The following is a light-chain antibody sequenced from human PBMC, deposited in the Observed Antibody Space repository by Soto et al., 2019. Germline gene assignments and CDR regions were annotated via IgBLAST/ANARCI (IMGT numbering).Light chain of an antibody. CDR2: WAS. J-gene: IGKJ4*01. V-gene: IGKV4-1*01. CDR1: QRVFHSPDNKDF. Sequence: DIVMTQSPDSLAVSLGERATINCKSSQRVFHSPDNKDFLGWYQQKPGQPPKLLIYWASTRESGAPDRFSGSGSGTDFTLTLTTQQALDGTVSYSHQNYSSPVTFRAGTKVQI. CDR3: HQNYSSPVT.